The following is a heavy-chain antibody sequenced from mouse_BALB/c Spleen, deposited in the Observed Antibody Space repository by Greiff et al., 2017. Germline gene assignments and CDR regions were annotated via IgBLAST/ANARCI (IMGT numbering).Heavy chain of an antibody. Sequence: EVQLQQSGPELVKPGASVKIPCKASGYTFTDYNMDWVKQSHGKSLEWIGDINPNNGGTIYNQKFKGKPTLTVDKSSSTAYMELRSLTSEDTAVYYCAREDYGSSYFDYWGQGTTLTVSS. J-gene: IGHJ2*01. V-gene: IGHV1-18*01. CDR3: AREDYGSSYFDY. D-gene: IGHD1-1*01. CDR2: INPNNGGT. CDR1: GYTFTDYN.